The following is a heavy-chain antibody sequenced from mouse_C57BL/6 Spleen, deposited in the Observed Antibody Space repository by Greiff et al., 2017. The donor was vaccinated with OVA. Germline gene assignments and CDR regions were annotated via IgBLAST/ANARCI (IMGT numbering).Heavy chain of an antibody. Sequence: VQLQQSGPGLVQPSQSLSITCTVSGFSLTSYGVHWVRQSPGKGLEWLGVIWSGGSTDYNAAFISRLSISKDNSKSQVFFKMNRLQADDTAIYYCARGNGSRNWYFDVWGTGTTVTVSS. CDR3: ARGNGSRNWYFDV. CDR1: GFSLTSYG. J-gene: IGHJ1*03. CDR2: IWSGGST. D-gene: IGHD1-1*01. V-gene: IGHV2-2*01.